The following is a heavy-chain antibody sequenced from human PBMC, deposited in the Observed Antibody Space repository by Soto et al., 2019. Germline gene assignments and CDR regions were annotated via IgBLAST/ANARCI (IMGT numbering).Heavy chain of an antibody. D-gene: IGHD2-2*01. CDR1: GGSISSYY. V-gene: IGHV4-59*08. Sequence: SETLSLTCTVSGGSISSYYWSWIRQPPGKGLEWIGYIYYSGSTYYNPSLKSRVTISVDTSKNQFSLELSSVTAADTAVYYCARVPLVPAALGVVDYWGQGTLVTVSS. CDR3: ARVPLVPAALGVVDY. J-gene: IGHJ4*02. CDR2: IYYSGST.